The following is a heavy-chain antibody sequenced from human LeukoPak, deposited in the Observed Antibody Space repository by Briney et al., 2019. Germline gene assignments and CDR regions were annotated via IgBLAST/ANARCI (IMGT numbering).Heavy chain of an antibody. D-gene: IGHD3-3*01. CDR3: AKADFWSGYFYFDY. Sequence: GGSLRLSCAASGFTFSSYAMSWVRQAPGKGLEWVSAISGSGGSTYYADSVKGRFTISRDNSKNTLYLQMSSLRAEDTAVYYCAKADFWSGYFYFDYWGQGTLVTVSS. CDR1: GFTFSSYA. V-gene: IGHV3-23*01. CDR2: ISGSGGST. J-gene: IGHJ4*02.